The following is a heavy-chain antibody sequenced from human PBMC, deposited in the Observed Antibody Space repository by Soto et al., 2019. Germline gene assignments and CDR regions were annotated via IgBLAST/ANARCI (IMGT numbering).Heavy chain of an antibody. Sequence: EPLKISCKGSGYSFTSYWISWVRQMPGKGLEWMGRIDPSDSYTNYSPSFQGHVTISADKSISTAYLQWSSLKASDTAMYYCARRGYSGYDGSYYYYYYGMDVWGQGTTVTVSS. CDR2: IDPSDSYT. V-gene: IGHV5-10-1*01. J-gene: IGHJ6*02. CDR1: GYSFTSYW. CDR3: ARRGYSGYDGSYYYYYYGMDV. D-gene: IGHD5-12*01.